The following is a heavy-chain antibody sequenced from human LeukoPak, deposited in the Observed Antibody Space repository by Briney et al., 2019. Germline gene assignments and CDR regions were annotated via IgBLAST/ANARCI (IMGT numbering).Heavy chain of an antibody. CDR2: IRYDGSNK. J-gene: IGHJ5*02. V-gene: IGHV3-30*02. Sequence: GGSLRLSCAASGFTFSSYGMHWVGQAPGKGLEGVAFIRYDGSNKYYADSVKGGFTISRDNSKNTLYLQMNSLRAEDTAVYYCAKDAYDYVVIGYNWFDPWGQGTLVTVSS. CDR3: AKDAYDYVVIGYNWFDP. CDR1: GFTFSSYG. D-gene: IGHD3-16*01.